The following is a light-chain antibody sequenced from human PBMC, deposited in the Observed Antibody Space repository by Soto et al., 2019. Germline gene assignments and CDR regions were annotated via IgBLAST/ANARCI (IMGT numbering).Light chain of an antibody. CDR2: AAS. CDR1: QGISSY. J-gene: IGKJ2*01. Sequence: AIRMTQSPSSFSASTGDRVTITCRASQGISSYLAWYQQKPGKAPKLLIYAASTLQSGVPSRFSGSGSGTDFTLTISCLQSEDFATYYCHQYYSYPRTFGQGTKLEIK. V-gene: IGKV1-8*01. CDR3: HQYYSYPRT.